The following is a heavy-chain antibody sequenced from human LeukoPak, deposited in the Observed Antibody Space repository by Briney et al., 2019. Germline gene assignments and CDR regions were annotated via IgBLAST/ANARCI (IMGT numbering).Heavy chain of an antibody. J-gene: IGHJ3*02. V-gene: IGHV3-74*01. CDR2: INGDGRNI. CDR3: AREDRSSPSFDI. D-gene: IGHD6-6*01. CDR1: GFTFSSYW. Sequence: GGSLRLSRVASGFTFSSYWMHWVRQDPRKGLVWVSRINGDGRNINYADSVRGRFTISRDNAKNTLYLQVNSLRAEDTAVYYCAREDRSSPSFDIWGQGTMVTVSS.